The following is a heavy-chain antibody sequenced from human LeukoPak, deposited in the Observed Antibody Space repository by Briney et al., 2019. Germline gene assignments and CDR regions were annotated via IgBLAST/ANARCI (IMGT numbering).Heavy chain of an antibody. D-gene: IGHD3-10*01. J-gene: IGHJ4*02. Sequence: GGSLRLSCTTSGFTFGDYAMSWVRQAPGKGLEWVGLIRSQGYGGTTQYAASVKGRFIISRDDSKSIAYLQMNSLKTEDTAVYYCTRVSRSGSYSDFWGQGTLVTVSS. CDR3: TRVSRSGSYSDF. CDR1: GFTFGDYA. V-gene: IGHV3-49*04. CDR2: IRSQGYGGTT.